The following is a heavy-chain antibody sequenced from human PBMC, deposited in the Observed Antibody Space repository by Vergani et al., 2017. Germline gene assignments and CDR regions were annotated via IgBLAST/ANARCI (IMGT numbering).Heavy chain of an antibody. J-gene: IGHJ5*02. CDR1: GQSISSGYY. CDR2: MYHSGST. D-gene: IGHD3-10*01. Sequence: QVQLQESGPGLVKPSETLSLTCAVSGQSISSGYYWGWIRQPPGKELEWIGYMYHSGSTNYNPSLETRVTISGDTSKNQFSLKLNSVTAADTAVYYCGRVADFYGLGSRLLDLWGQGILVTVSS. CDR3: GRVADFYGLGSRLLDL. V-gene: IGHV4-38-2*01.